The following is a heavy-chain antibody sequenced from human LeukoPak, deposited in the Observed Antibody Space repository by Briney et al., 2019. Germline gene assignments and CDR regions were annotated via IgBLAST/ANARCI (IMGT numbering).Heavy chain of an antibody. J-gene: IGHJ4*02. CDR2: ISGSGGST. V-gene: IGHV3-23*01. CDR1: GFTFSSYA. Sequence: GGSLRLSCAASGFTFSSYAMSWVRQAPGKGLEWVSAISGSGGSTCYADSVKGRFTISRDNSKNTLYLQMNSLRAGDTAVYYCAKDLPDYGGNFLLFDYWGQGTLVTVSS. D-gene: IGHD4-23*01. CDR3: AKDLPDYGGNFLLFDY.